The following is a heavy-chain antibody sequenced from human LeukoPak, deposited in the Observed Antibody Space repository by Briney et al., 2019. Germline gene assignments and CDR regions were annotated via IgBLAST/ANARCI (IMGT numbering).Heavy chain of an antibody. D-gene: IGHD3-10*01. CDR1: RFTFSSYG. V-gene: IGHV3-30*18. J-gene: IGHJ6*02. Sequence: GGSLRLSCAASRFTFSSYGMHWVRQAPGKGLEWVAVISYDGSNKYYADSVKGRFTISRDNSKNTLYLQMNSLRAEDTAVYYCAKDFGGYYYYYGMDVWGQGTTVTVSS. CDR2: ISYDGSNK. CDR3: AKDFGGYYYYYGMDV.